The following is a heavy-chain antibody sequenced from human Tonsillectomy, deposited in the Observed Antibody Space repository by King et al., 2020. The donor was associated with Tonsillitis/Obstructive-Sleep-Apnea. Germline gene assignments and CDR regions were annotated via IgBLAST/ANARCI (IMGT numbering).Heavy chain of an antibody. Sequence: DVQLVESGGGLVKPGGSLRISCAASGFTFSNAWMRWVRQAPGKGLEWVGRIKSKIDGGTTDYAAPVKGRFTISRDDSKNTLYLQMNSLKTEDTAVYYCTGRGRGSFLSLWGQGTLVTVSS. V-gene: IGHV3-15*01. J-gene: IGHJ4*02. CDR1: GFTFSNAW. CDR3: TGRGRGSFLSL. CDR2: IKSKIDGGTT. D-gene: IGHD1-26*01.